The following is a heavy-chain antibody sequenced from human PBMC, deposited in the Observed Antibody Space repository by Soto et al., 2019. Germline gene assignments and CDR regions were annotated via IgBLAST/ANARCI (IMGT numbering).Heavy chain of an antibody. CDR3: ARCHSDSSGPGYLDS. V-gene: IGHV1-69*06. Sequence: QVRLVQSEAEVKKAGSSVKVSCKASGGTFISDAVTWVRQAPGQGLEWMGGVIPMFPKANYAQKFQGRATISADKATGTVYMELHSLKSEDTAVYYCARCHSDSSGPGYLDSWGQGTLVTVTS. J-gene: IGHJ4*02. D-gene: IGHD3-22*01. CDR2: VIPMFPKA. CDR1: GGTFISDA.